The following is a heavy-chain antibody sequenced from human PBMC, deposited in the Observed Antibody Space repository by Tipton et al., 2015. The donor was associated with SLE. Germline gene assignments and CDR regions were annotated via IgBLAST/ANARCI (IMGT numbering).Heavy chain of an antibody. J-gene: IGHJ4*02. CDR3: ARATVTTLYFDY. Sequence: LSCTVSGGSISSGGYYWSWIRQPPGKGLEWIGYIYYSGSTYYNPSLKSRVTISVDTSKNQFSLKLSSVTAADTAVYYCARATVTTLYFDYWGQGTLVTVSS. V-gene: IGHV4-30-4*01. D-gene: IGHD4-11*01. CDR2: IYYSGST. CDR1: GGSISSGGYY.